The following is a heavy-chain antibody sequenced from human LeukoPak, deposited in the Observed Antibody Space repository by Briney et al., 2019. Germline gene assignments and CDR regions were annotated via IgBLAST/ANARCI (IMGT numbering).Heavy chain of an antibody. CDR3: ESIITEIPN. Sequence: GGSLRLSCAASGLTFSNYWMHWVRQAPGKGLVWVSRVSSDGSTTTYADSVKGRFTISRDNAKNTLYLQMNSLRAEDTAVYYCESIITEIPNWGQGTLVTVSS. CDR2: VSSDGSTT. J-gene: IGHJ4*02. CDR1: GLTFSNYW. D-gene: IGHD1-20*01. V-gene: IGHV3-74*01.